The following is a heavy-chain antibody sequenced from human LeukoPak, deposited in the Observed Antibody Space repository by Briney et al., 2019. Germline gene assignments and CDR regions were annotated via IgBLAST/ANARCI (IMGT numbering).Heavy chain of an antibody. D-gene: IGHD2-21*02. CDR3: ARDPACGGDCYTAGFDY. CDR2: ISSSSSYI. CDR1: GFTFSSYA. Sequence: GGSLRLSCAASGFTFSSYAMSWVRQAPGKGLEWVSSISSSSSYIYYADSVKGRFTISRDNAKNSLYLQMNSLRAEDTAVYYCARDPACGGDCYTAGFDYWGQGTLVTVSS. V-gene: IGHV3-21*01. J-gene: IGHJ4*02.